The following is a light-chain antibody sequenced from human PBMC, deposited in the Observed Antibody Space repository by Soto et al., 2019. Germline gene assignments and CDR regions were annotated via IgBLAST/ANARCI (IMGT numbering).Light chain of an antibody. CDR2: AAS. V-gene: IGKV1-8*01. CDR1: QGISSY. J-gene: IGKJ1*01. CDR3: QPYNSYSRT. Sequence: AIRMTQSPSSFSASTGDRVTITCRASQGISSYLAWYQQKPGKAPKLLIYAASTLQTGVPSRFSGSGSETEFTLTISSLQPDDSATYYCQPYNSYSRTFGQGTKVDI.